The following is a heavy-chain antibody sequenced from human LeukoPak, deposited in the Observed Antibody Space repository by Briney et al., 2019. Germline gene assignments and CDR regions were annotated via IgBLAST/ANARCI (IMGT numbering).Heavy chain of an antibody. CDR3: ARAGEYGSGKIDPMAFDI. Sequence: PGGSLRLSCAASGFTFSSYWMHWVRQAPGKGLVWVSRINSDGSSTSYADSVKGRFTISRDNAKNSLYLQMNSLRAEDTAVYYCARAGEYGSGKIDPMAFDIWGQGTMVTVSS. D-gene: IGHD3-10*01. CDR1: GFTFSSYW. J-gene: IGHJ3*02. CDR2: INSDGSST. V-gene: IGHV3-74*01.